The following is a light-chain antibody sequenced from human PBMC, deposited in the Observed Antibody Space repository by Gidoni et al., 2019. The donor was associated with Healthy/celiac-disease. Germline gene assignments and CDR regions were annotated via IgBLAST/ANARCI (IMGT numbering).Light chain of an antibody. CDR3: QQSYSTLT. Sequence: DIQMTQSPSSLSASVGHRVTITCRASQSISSYLNWYQQKPGNAPKLLVYAASSLQSGVPSRFSGRGSGTDFTLTISSLQPEDFATYYCQQSYSTLTFGGGTKVEIK. J-gene: IGKJ4*01. CDR1: QSISSY. CDR2: AAS. V-gene: IGKV1-39*01.